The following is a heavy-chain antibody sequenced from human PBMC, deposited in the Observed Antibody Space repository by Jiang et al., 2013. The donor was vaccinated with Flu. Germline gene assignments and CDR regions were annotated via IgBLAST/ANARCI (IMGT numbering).Heavy chain of an antibody. CDR1: GGSISSYY. D-gene: IGHD6-19*01. CDR3: ARVPYSSGWSGDFDY. V-gene: IGHV4-59*13. J-gene: IGHJ4*02. Sequence: GPGLVKPSETLSLTCTVSGGSISSYYWSWIRQPPGKGLEWIGYIYYSGSTNYNPSLKSRVTISVDTSKNQFSLKLSSVTAADTAVYYCARVPYSSGWSGDFDYWGQGTLVTVSS. CDR2: IYYSGST.